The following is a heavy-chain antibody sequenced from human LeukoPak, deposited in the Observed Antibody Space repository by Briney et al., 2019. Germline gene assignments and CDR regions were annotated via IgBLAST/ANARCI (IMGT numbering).Heavy chain of an antibody. D-gene: IGHD2/OR15-2a*01. V-gene: IGHV5-10-1*01. Sequence: GESLKISCKGSGYSFTSYWITWVRQMPGKGLEWMGRIDPSDSYTNYSPSFQGHVTISADKSISTAYLQWSSLKASDTAIYYCARHENISSTFDMWGQGTMVTVSS. CDR3: ARHENISSTFDM. CDR2: IDPSDSYT. J-gene: IGHJ3*02. CDR1: GYSFTSYW.